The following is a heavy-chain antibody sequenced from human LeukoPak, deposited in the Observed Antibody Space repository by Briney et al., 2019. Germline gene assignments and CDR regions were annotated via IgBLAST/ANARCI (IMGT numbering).Heavy chain of an antibody. J-gene: IGHJ4*02. Sequence: PGGSLRLSCAASGFTFDDYAMHWVRQAPGKGLEWVSGISWNSGSIGYADSVKGRFTISRDNAKNSLYLQMNSLRAEDTAMYYCAKDRSYSGFEPLDYWGQGTLVTVSS. CDR1: GFTFDDYA. CDR3: AKDRSYSGFEPLDY. CDR2: ISWNSGSI. D-gene: IGHD5-12*01. V-gene: IGHV3-9*01.